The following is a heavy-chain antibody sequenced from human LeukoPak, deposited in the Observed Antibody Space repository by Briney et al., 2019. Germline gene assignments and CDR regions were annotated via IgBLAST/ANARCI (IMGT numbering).Heavy chain of an antibody. Sequence: SVKVSCKASGGTFSSYAISWVRQAPGQGLEWMGGIIPIFGTANYAQKFQGRVTITTDESTSTAYVELSSLRSEDTAVYYCARASGYAYGWFDPWGQGTLVTVSS. CDR2: IIPIFGTA. CDR3: ARASGYAYGWFDP. D-gene: IGHD3-22*01. V-gene: IGHV1-69*05. J-gene: IGHJ5*02. CDR1: GGTFSSYA.